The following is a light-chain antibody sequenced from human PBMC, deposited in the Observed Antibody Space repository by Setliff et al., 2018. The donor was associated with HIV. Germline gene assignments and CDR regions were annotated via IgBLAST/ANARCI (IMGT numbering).Light chain of an antibody. CDR3: SSYTSSSTYV. V-gene: IGLV2-14*01. Sequence: QSALTQPASVSGSPGQSITISCTGTSSDVGGYNYVSWYQQHQGKAPKFMIYDVSKRPSGVSNRFSGSKSGNTASLTISGLQAEDDADYYCSSYTSSSTYVFGTGTKVTVL. CDR1: SSDVGGYNY. J-gene: IGLJ1*01. CDR2: DVS.